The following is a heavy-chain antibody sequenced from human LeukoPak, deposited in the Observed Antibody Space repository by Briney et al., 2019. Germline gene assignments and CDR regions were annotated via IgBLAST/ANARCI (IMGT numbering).Heavy chain of an antibody. CDR1: GGSISSSNW. V-gene: IGHV4-4*02. D-gene: IGHD3-22*01. Sequence: PSETLSLTCAVSGGSISSSNWWSWVRPPPGKGLEWIGEIYHSGSTNYNPSLKSRVTISVDKSKNQFSLKVSSVTAADTAVYFCARGPYSYDSSGAFDIWGQGTMVTVSS. CDR3: ARGPYSYDSSGAFDI. J-gene: IGHJ3*02. CDR2: IYHSGST.